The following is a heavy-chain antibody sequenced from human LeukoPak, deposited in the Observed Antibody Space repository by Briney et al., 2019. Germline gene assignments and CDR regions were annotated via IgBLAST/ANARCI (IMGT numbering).Heavy chain of an antibody. CDR2: IFTSGST. V-gene: IGHV4-4*07. J-gene: IGHJ4*02. D-gene: IGHD2-21*01. Sequence: SETLSLTCTVAGGSISSYYWSWRRQPAGKGLEWIGRIFTSGSTNYNPSLKSRVTMSVATSKNKFSLKLSSVTAADTAVYYCARVAYCGGDCFGLWGQGTLVTVSS. CDR3: ARVAYCGGDCFGL. CDR1: GGSISSYY.